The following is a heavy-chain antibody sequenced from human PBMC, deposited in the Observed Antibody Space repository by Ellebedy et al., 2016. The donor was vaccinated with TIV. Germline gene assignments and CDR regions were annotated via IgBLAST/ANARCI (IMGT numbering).Heavy chain of an antibody. J-gene: IGHJ4*02. CDR2: ISRDGDYT. Sequence: PGGFLRLSCAAPGFTFSYYWMHWVRQAPGKGLVWVSRISRDGDYTNYADSVKGRFTISRDNAKKTLYLQMNGLRAEDTAVYYCTTDEGGSFDSWGQGTLVTVSS. V-gene: IGHV3-74*01. CDR3: TTDEGGSFDS. D-gene: IGHD2-15*01. CDR1: GFTFSYYW.